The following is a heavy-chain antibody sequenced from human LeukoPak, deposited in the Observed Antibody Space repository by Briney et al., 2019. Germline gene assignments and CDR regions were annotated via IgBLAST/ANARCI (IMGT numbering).Heavy chain of an antibody. CDR2: INPSGGDT. CDR3: ARGRGSAENWFDP. Sequence: ASVKVSCKASGYTFTSYYFHWVRQAPGQGLEWMGIINPSGGDTSYAQKFQGRVTMTTDTSTSTVYMDLTSLTSEDTAVYYCARGRGSAENWFDPWGQGTLVTVSS. V-gene: IGHV1-46*01. J-gene: IGHJ5*02. CDR1: GYTFTSYY. D-gene: IGHD3-10*01.